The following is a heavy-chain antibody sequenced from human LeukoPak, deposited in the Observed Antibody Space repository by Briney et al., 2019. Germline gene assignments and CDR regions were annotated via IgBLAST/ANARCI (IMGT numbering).Heavy chain of an antibody. CDR2: ISSSSSYI. J-gene: IGHJ4*02. D-gene: IGHD2-2*01. CDR1: GFTFSSYS. Sequence: PGGSLRLPCAASGFTFSSYSMNWVRQAPGKGLEWVSSISSSSSYIYYADSVKGRFTISRDNAKNSLYLQMNSLRAEDTAVYYCASSKSRLFDYWGQGTLVTVSS. CDR3: ASSKSRLFDY. V-gene: IGHV3-21*01.